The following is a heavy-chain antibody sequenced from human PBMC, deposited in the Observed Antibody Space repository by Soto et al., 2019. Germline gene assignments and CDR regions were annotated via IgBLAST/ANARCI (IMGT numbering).Heavy chain of an antibody. J-gene: IGHJ6*02. CDR3: AGGGVRGVVTRTRDYYGMDV. Sequence: PGESRKISCKCSGYSFTSYWIGWVRQMPGKGLEWMGIIYPGDSDTRYSPSFQGQVTISADKSISTAYLQWSSLKASDTAMYYCAGGGVRGVVTRTRDYYGMDVWGQGTMVTFSS. D-gene: IGHD3-10*01. CDR2: IYPGDSDT. CDR1: GYSFTSYW. V-gene: IGHV5-51*01.